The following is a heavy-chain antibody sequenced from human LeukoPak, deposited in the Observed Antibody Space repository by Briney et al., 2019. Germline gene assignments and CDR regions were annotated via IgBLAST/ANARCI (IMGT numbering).Heavy chain of an antibody. D-gene: IGHD3-16*01. CDR1: GFSFYTYG. V-gene: IGHV3-33*01. J-gene: IGHJ6*02. CDR2: IWNDGSNK. Sequence: GGSLRLSCAVSGFSFYTYGIHWVRHAPGKGLEWVAVIWNDGSNKYYADSVKGRFTISRDNSKNTLYLQMNSLRTEDTAVYFCARGGGLDVWGQGATVTVSS. CDR3: ARGGGLDV.